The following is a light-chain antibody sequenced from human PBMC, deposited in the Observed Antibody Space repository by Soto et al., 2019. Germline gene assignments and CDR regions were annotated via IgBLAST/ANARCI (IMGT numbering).Light chain of an antibody. J-gene: IGLJ2*01. V-gene: IGLV1-47*01. CDR1: SSNIGSNY. Sequence: QAVLTQPPSVSAAPGQKVTFSCSGSSSNIGSNYVYWYQHLPGTAPKLLIYRNNQWPSGVPDRFSGSKSGTSASLAISGLRSEDEADYYCATWDDSLSAWVFGGGTKLTVL. CDR3: ATWDDSLSAWV. CDR2: RNN.